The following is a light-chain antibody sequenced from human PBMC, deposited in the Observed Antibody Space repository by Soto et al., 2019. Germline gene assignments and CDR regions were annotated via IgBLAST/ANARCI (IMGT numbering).Light chain of an antibody. J-gene: IGKJ1*01. CDR3: QQVDSSPWT. CDR1: QGISSY. V-gene: IGKV1-9*01. Sequence: DIQLTQSPSFLSASIGDRVTITCRASQGISSYLAWYQQKPGKAPKLLIYDASTLQSGVPSRFRGSGSGTEFTLTISSLQPEDFASYYCQQVDSSPWTFGQGTKVEIK. CDR2: DAS.